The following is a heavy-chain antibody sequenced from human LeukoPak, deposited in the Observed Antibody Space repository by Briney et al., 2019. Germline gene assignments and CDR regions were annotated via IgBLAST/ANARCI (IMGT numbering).Heavy chain of an antibody. Sequence: ASVNVSCKVSGYSLTELSLHWVRQAPGKGLEWMGGLDPADGEMIYTQMFQGRITMTEDSSTDTAYMEMSSLRSDDTAVYYCATGRTKWDLLNYWGQGTLVTVSS. CDR1: GYSLTELS. CDR3: ATGRTKWDLLNY. D-gene: IGHD1-26*01. V-gene: IGHV1-24*01. CDR2: LDPADGEM. J-gene: IGHJ4*02.